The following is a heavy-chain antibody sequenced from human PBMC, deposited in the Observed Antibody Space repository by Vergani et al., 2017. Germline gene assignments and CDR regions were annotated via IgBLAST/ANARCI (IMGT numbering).Heavy chain of an antibody. V-gene: IGHV4-61*02. Sequence: QVQLQESGPGLVKPSQTLSLSCTVSGGSVRTSIGYYWTWIRQPAGKTLEWIGEIFSSGTTNYNPSFKNRVTMSVDTPKNKFSLKLNSVTAADTAVYYCARGSRAEGGSGPDKWGQGTLVTVSS. CDR3: ARGSRAEGGSGPDK. CDR1: GGSVRTSIGYY. J-gene: IGHJ4*02. CDR2: IFSSGTT. D-gene: IGHD6-13*01.